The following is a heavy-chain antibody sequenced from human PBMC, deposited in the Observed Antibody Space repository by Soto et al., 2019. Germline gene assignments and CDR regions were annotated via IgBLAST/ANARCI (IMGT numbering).Heavy chain of an antibody. Sequence: SETLSLTCAVYGGSFSGYYWSWIRQPPGKGLEWIGEINHSGSTNYNPSLKSRVTISVDTSKNQFSLKLSSVTAADTAVYYCARASPDNFGVVIMSDYWGQGTLVTVSS. CDR2: INHSGST. J-gene: IGHJ4*02. CDR3: ARASPDNFGVVIMSDY. V-gene: IGHV4-34*01. D-gene: IGHD3-3*01. CDR1: GGSFSGYY.